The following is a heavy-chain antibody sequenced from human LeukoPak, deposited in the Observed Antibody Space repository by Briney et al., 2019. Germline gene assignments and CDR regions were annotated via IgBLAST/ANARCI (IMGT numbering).Heavy chain of an antibody. J-gene: IGHJ6*03. CDR2: IIPIFGTA. V-gene: IGHV1-69*13. Sequence: SVKVSCKASVGTFSSYAISWVRQAPGQGLEWMGGIIPIFGTANYAQKFQGRVTITADESTSTAYMELSSLRSEDTAVYYCATPIVVVPAAMPNYYMDVWGKGTTVTVYS. CDR1: VGTFSSYA. D-gene: IGHD2-2*01. CDR3: ATPIVVVPAAMPNYYMDV.